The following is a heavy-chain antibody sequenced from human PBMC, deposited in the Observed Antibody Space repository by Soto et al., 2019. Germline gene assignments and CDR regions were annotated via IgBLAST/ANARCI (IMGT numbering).Heavy chain of an antibody. CDR3: AREGLGSDDYCDYEGADAFDV. CDR2: ISSSGSTI. J-gene: IGHJ3*01. D-gene: IGHD4-17*01. V-gene: IGHV3-48*03. Sequence: EVQLVESGGGLVQPGGSLRLSCAASGFTFSSYEMNWVRQAPGKGLEWVSYISSSGSTIYYADSVKGRFTISRDNAKNSLYLQMNSLSAEDTAVYYCAREGLGSDDYCDYEGADAFDVWGQGTMVTVSS. CDR1: GFTFSSYE.